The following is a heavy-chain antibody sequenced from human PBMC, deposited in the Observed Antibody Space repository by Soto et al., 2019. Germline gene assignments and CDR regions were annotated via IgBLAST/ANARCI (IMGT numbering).Heavy chain of an antibody. CDR1: GFTFSHYA. Sequence: GRSLRLSCAASGFTFSHYAMHLVRQAPGKGLEWVALMSYDGSNEYYADSVKGRFTISRDNSKNTLYLQMNSLRAEDTAVYYCAKDGSHNFDYWGQGTLVTVSS. V-gene: IGHV3-30*18. CDR3: AKDGSHNFDY. J-gene: IGHJ4*02. D-gene: IGHD1-26*01. CDR2: MSYDGSNE.